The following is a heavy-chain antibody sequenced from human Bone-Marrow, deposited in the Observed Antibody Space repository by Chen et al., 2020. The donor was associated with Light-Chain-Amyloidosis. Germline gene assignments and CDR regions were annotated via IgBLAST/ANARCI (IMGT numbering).Heavy chain of an antibody. CDR1: GYTFTNYA. CDR3: ARDRFYGSGSYYIFDY. CDR2: INAGNGNT. D-gene: IGHD3-10*01. J-gene: IGHJ4*02. V-gene: IGHV1-3*01. Sequence: QVQLVQSGAEVKKPGASVKVSCKASGYTFTNYALHWVRQAPGQRLEWMGWINAGNGNTKYSQKFQGRVTITRDTSASIAYMGLSSLGSEDTAVYYCARDRFYGSGSYYIFDYWGQGTLVTVSS.